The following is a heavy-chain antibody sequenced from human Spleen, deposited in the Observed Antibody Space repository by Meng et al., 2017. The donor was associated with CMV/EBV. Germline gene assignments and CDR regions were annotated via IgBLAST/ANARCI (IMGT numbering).Heavy chain of an antibody. V-gene: IGHV1-18*01. J-gene: IGHJ6*02. D-gene: IGHD4-23*01. CDR3: ARALVVTAPQDYYYGMDV. Sequence: FTSYGISWVRQAPGQGLEWMGWISAYNGNTNYAQKLQGRVTMTTDTSTSTAYMELRSLRSDDTAVYYCARALVVTAPQDYYYGMDVWGQGTTVTVSS. CDR1: FTSYG. CDR2: ISAYNGNT.